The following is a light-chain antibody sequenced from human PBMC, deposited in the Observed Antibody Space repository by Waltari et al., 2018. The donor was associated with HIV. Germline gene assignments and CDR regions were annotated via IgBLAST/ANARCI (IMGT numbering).Light chain of an antibody. J-gene: IGLJ2*01. CDR2: EVH. CDR1: SSDIGSYNY. V-gene: IGLV2-14*01. Sequence: QSALTQPASVSGSPGQSITVSCTGTSSDIGSYNYVSWYQPTPGTAPKLVIYEVHNRTSGMSIRFSGSKSGTTASLTISGLQTEDEAHYYCSSFTTSNTLPFGGGTKVTVL. CDR3: SSFTTSNTLP.